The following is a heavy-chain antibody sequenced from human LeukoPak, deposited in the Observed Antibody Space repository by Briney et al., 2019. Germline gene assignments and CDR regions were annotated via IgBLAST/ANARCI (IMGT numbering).Heavy chain of an antibody. Sequence: MAGGSLRLSCTASGFTFINYSMNWVRQAPGKGLEWVSSISNNGTFIYYADSVRGRFTISRDNTKNSLYLQMDSLTADDTAVYFSACLRGPSDYWGQGTLVTVSS. J-gene: IGHJ4*02. CDR3: ACLRGPSDY. CDR1: GFTFINYS. D-gene: IGHD4-17*01. CDR2: ISNNGTFI. V-gene: IGHV3-21*01.